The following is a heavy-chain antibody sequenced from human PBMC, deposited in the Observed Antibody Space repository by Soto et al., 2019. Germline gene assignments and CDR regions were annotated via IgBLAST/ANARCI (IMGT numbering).Heavy chain of an antibody. Sequence: GASVKVSCKASGGTFSSYAISCVRQAPGQGLEWMGGIIPIFGTANYAQKFQGRVTITADKSTSTAYMELSSLRSEDTAVYYCARRYCSSTSCYDPQDYYYGMDVWGQGTTVTVSS. V-gene: IGHV1-69*06. CDR1: GGTFSSYA. CDR2: IIPIFGTA. CDR3: ARRYCSSTSCYDPQDYYYGMDV. J-gene: IGHJ6*02. D-gene: IGHD2-2*01.